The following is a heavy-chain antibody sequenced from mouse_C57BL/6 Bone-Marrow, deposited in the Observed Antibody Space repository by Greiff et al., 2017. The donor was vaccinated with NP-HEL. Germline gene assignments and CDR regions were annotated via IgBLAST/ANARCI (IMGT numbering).Heavy chain of an antibody. CDR3: ARCYYYDYRAWFAY. D-gene: IGHD2-4*01. CDR1: GYTFTSYG. J-gene: IGHJ3*01. CDR2: IYPRSGNT. V-gene: IGHV1-81*01. Sequence: QVQLQQSGAELARPGASVKLSCKASGYTFTSYGISWVKQRTGQGLEWIGEIYPRSGNTYYNEKFKGKATLTADKSSSTAYMELRSLTSEDSAVYFCARCYYYDYRAWFAYWGQGTLVTVSA.